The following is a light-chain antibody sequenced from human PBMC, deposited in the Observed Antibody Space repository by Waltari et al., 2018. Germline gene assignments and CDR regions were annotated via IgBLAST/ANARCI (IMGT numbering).Light chain of an antibody. Sequence: DIQMTQSPTSVSASVGDRVSITCRASQDISIWVAWYQQQPGKAPKFLIYDASPLQSGVPSRFSGRGSGTDFTLTISSLQPEDFATYYCQQANTFPLTFGGGTKVEMK. CDR3: QQANTFPLT. V-gene: IGKV1-12*01. CDR1: QDISIW. J-gene: IGKJ4*01. CDR2: DAS.